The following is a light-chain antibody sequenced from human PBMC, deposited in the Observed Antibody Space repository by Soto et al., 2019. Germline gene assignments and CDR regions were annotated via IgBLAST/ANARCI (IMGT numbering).Light chain of an antibody. Sequence: EIVMRQSPGPLSVSPGERATLSCRASQSVSRNLAWYQQKPGQAPKLLIYGTSTRATGVPDRFSGSGSGTEFALTITSLQSEDFGVYYYQQYYTWPRTFGQGTKVEIK. CDR2: GTS. CDR1: QSVSRN. J-gene: IGKJ1*01. CDR3: QQYYTWPRT. V-gene: IGKV3D-15*01.